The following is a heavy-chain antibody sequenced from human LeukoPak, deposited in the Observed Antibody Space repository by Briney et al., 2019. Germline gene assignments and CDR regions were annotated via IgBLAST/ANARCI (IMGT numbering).Heavy chain of an antibody. J-gene: IGHJ4*02. CDR1: GYTFTSYG. Sequence: GASVKVSCKASGYTFTSYGISWVRQAPGQGLEWMGWISGYNGNTNYAQKLQGRVTMTTETSTSTAYMELRSLRSDDTAVYYCARDATVTTQAVFSNWGQGTLVTVSS. CDR3: ARDATVTTQAVFSN. CDR2: ISGYNGNT. D-gene: IGHD4-17*01. V-gene: IGHV1-18*01.